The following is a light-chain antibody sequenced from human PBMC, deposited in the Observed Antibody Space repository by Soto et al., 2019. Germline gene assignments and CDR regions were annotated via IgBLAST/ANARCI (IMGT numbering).Light chain of an antibody. CDR2: SAS. CDR1: QSISRY. J-gene: IGKJ4*01. CDR3: TQSHTNPLR. Sequence: DIQMTQSPSSLSASVGDSFTISCRASQSISRYLNWYQQKPGKAPKLLIFSASGLQSGVPSRFSGGGYGTEFTLTISSLQLEDFATYCCTQSHTNPLRFGGGTKVDI. V-gene: IGKV1-39*01.